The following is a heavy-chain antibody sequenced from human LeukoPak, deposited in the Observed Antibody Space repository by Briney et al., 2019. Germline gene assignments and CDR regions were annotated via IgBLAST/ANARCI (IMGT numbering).Heavy chain of an antibody. CDR3: ARDSYVDYTDAFDI. V-gene: IGHV4-4*07. D-gene: IGHD4-17*01. CDR1: GGSFSGYY. Sequence: SETLSLTCAVYGGSFSGYYWSWVRQPAGKGLEWVGHIYTSGSTKYNPSLTSRVNISVKKNKKQCSLRQSSVPAADTAVYYCARDSYVDYTDAFDIWGQATMVTVSS. J-gene: IGHJ3*02. CDR2: IYTSGST.